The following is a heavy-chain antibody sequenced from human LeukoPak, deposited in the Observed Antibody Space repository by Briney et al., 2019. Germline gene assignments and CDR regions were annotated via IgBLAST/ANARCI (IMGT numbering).Heavy chain of an antibody. J-gene: IGHJ3*02. Sequence: GGSLRLSCAVSGFSVPNYVMHWVRQAPGEGPVWVSRINHDGTDINYADSVKGRSTIFRDDAKNTLYLQMNALGADDTAVYYCARGRWGEAFDIWGQGTMVTVSS. D-gene: IGHD4-23*01. CDR2: INHDGTDI. CDR1: GFSVPNYV. CDR3: ARGRWGEAFDI. V-gene: IGHV3-74*01.